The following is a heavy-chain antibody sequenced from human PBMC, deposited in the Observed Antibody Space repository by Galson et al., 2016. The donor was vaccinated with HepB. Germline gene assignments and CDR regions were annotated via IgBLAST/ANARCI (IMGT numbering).Heavy chain of an antibody. V-gene: IGHV3-33*03. Sequence: SLRLSCAASGFMFNMFGMHWVRQAPGKGLEWVAVIWYDGSNQYYADSVKGRFTISRDNAKSSLYLQMSGLRPNDTAFYYCATTRLLDNWGQGILVTVSS. CDR3: ATTRLLDN. CDR2: IWYDGSNQ. CDR1: GFMFNMFG. J-gene: IGHJ4*02.